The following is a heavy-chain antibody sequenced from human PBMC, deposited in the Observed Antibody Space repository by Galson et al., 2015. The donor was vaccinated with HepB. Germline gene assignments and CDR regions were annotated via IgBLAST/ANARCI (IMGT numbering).Heavy chain of an antibody. D-gene: IGHD3-22*01. J-gene: IGHJ3*02. CDR3: ARTYYYDSSGYYPDAFDI. CDR2: INPSRGST. CDR1: GYTFTSYY. V-gene: IGHV1-46*04. Sequence: SVKVSCKASGYTFTSYYMHWVRQAPGQGLEWMGIINPSRGSTSYAQKLQGRVTMTRDTSTSTVYMELSSLRSEDTAVYYCARTYYYDSSGYYPDAFDIWGQGTMVTVSS.